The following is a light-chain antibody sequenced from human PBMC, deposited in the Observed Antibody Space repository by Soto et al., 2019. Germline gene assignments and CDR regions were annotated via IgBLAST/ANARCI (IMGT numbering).Light chain of an antibody. V-gene: IGKV3-20*01. CDR1: QSISSSY. CDR2: GAS. CDR3: QQYGSSST. Sequence: EIVLTQSPGTLSLSPGERATLSCRASQSISSSYLAWYQQKPGQAPRLLIYGASSRATGIPDRFSGSGSGTDFTLTIIRLEPEDFAVYYSQQYGSSSTFGPGTKVDIK. J-gene: IGKJ3*01.